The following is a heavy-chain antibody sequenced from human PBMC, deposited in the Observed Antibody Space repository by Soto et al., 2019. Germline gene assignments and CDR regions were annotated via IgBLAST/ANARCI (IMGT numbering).Heavy chain of an antibody. CDR1: GGSLRSFD. CDR3: AKDRMVSFGGLIIKPTLDS. V-gene: IGHV3-23*01. J-gene: IGHJ4*02. D-gene: IGHD3-16*01. CDR2: IVGTGLRA. Sequence: PGGSLRVTCAASGGSLRSFDMYWVRQGPGEGAEWVSRIVGTGLRAIYAGNVMGRFTNTPDNTKHTLYLEKNGQRGGDTDIYYCAKDRMVSFGGLIIKPTLDSWAQGTQVTVSS.